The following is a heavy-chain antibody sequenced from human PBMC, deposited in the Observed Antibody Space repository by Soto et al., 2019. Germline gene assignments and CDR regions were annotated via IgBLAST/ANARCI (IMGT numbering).Heavy chain of an antibody. CDR2: ISYDGSNK. CDR1: GFTFSSYG. D-gene: IGHD2-15*01. V-gene: IGHV3-30*18. CDR3: AKGMWYCSGGSCYSDYYYGMDV. J-gene: IGHJ6*02. Sequence: QVQLVESGGGVVRPGRSLRLSCAASGFTFSSYGMHWVRQAPGKGLEWVAVISYDGSNKYYADSVKGRFTISRDNSKNTLYLQMNSLRAEDTAVYYCAKGMWYCSGGSCYSDYYYGMDVWGQGTTVTVSS.